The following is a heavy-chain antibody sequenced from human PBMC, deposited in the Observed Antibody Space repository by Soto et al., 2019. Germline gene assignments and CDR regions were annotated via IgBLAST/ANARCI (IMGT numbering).Heavy chain of an antibody. CDR1: GDSVSSNSAA. D-gene: IGHD3-22*01. CDR3: ARGGGYYYDSSGYYEGAYYYYGMDV. Sequence: PSQTLSLTCAISGDSVSSNSAAWNWIRQSPSRGLEWPGRTYYRSKWYNDYAVSVKSRITINPDTSKNQFSLQLNSVTPEDTAVYYCARGGGYYYDSSGYYEGAYYYYGMDVWGQGTTVTVSS. CDR2: TYYRSKWYN. V-gene: IGHV6-1*01. J-gene: IGHJ6*02.